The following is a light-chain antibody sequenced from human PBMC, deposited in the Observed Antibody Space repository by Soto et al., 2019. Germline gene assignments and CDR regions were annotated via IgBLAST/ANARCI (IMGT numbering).Light chain of an antibody. CDR1: QIVSNNY. CDR2: VAS. CDR3: QQYDNSLPLT. J-gene: IGKJ1*01. Sequence: EIVLTQSPGTLSLSPGEGATISCRASQIVSNNYFAWYQQKPVQAPRLLVYVASRRATGIPYSFSGSGSGTDFTLTISRLEPEDFAVYYCQQYDNSLPLTFGQGTKVEIK. V-gene: IGKV3-20*01.